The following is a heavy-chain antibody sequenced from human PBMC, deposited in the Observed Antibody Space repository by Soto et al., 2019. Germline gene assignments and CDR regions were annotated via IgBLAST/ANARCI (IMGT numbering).Heavy chain of an antibody. J-gene: IGHJ5*02. CDR1: GGTFSSYA. Sequence: QVQLVQSGAEVKKPGSSVKVSCKASGGTFSSYAITWVRQAPGQGLEWMGGIIPIFGTANYAQKFQGRVTITADESTSTADRELSSLRSEDTALYYCARDRGPSSGYYPYWFDPWGQGTLVTVSS. CDR2: IIPIFGTA. D-gene: IGHD3-22*01. CDR3: ARDRGPSSGYYPYWFDP. V-gene: IGHV1-69*12.